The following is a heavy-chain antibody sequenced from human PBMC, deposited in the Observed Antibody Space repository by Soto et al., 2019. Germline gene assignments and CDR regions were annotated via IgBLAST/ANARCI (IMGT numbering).Heavy chain of an antibody. Sequence: LSLTCTVSGGSISSSSYYWGWIRQPPGKGLEWIGSIYYSGSTYYNPSLKSRVTISVDTSKNQFSLKLSSVTAADTAVYYCARGAGILTPDYWGQGTLVTVSS. CDR3: ARGAGILTPDY. V-gene: IGHV4-39*01. D-gene: IGHD3-9*01. CDR2: IYYSGST. J-gene: IGHJ4*02. CDR1: GGSISSSSYY.